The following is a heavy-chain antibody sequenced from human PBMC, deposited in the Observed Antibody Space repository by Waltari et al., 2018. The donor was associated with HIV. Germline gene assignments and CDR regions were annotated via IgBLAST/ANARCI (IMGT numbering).Heavy chain of an antibody. J-gene: IGHJ4*02. D-gene: IGHD5-18*01. CDR2: IYHSDSP. CDR3: ASGRQLWLGFDY. Sequence: QVQLQESGPGLVKPSETLSLTCAVSGYSISSGYFWGWPRQPPGKGLEWIESIYHSDSPYHTPSLKSRLPISVGTSRNQFSLGLSAVTAAETAVYCCASGRQLWLGFDYWGQGTLVTVAS. V-gene: IGHV4-38-2*01. CDR1: GYSISSGYF.